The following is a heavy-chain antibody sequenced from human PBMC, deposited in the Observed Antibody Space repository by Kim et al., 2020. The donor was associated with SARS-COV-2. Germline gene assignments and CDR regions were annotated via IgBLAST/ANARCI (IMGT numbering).Heavy chain of an antibody. V-gene: IGHV4-34*01. Sequence: SGTLSLTCAVYGGSFSGYYWSWIRQPPGKGLEWIGEINHSGSTNYNPSLKSRVTISVDTSKNQFSLKLSSVTAADTAVYYCARGLSPRLGHDTVRWGQGTLVTVSS. CDR3: ARGLSPRLGHDTVR. CDR1: GGSFSGYY. D-gene: IGHD4-4*01. J-gene: IGHJ4*02. CDR2: INHSGST.